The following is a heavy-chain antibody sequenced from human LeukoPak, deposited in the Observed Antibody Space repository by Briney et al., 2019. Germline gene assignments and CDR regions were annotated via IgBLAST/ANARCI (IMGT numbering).Heavy chain of an antibody. Sequence: PSETLSPTCAVYGRSFSGYYWSWIRQPPRKGLEWIGEINHSGSTNYNPSLKSRVTISVDTSKYQFSLKLSPVTAADTAVYYCARIELAVAGTTNWFDPWGQGTLVTVSS. V-gene: IGHV4-34*01. D-gene: IGHD6-19*01. CDR1: GRSFSGYY. CDR3: ARIELAVAGTTNWFDP. CDR2: INHSGST. J-gene: IGHJ5*02.